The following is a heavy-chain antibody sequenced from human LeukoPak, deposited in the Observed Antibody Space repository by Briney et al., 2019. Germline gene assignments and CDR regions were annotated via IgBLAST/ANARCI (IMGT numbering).Heavy chain of an antibody. CDR2: IRNDGSNK. J-gene: IGHJ4*02. CDR1: GFTFRNYG. D-gene: IGHD3-10*01. V-gene: IGHV3-30*02. CDR3: ARLRSGSALDY. Sequence: GGSLRLSCAASGFTFRNYGIHWVRQAPGKGLEWVAFIRNDGSNKYYTDSVKGRFTISRDNSKNTLYLQMNSLRAEDTAVYYCARLRSGSALDYWGQGTLVTVSS.